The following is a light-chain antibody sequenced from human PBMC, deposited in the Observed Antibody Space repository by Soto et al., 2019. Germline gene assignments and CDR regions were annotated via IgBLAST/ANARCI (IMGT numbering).Light chain of an antibody. CDR2: DDS. J-gene: IGLJ3*02. Sequence: SYELTQPPSVSVAPGQTARITCGGTNIGSKSGHWYQQKPGQAPVLVVYDDSDRPSGIPERFSGSNSGNTATLTISRVEAGDEADYYCQVWDSSSDHWVFGGGTKVTVL. CDR1: NIGSKS. CDR3: QVWDSSSDHWV. V-gene: IGLV3-21*02.